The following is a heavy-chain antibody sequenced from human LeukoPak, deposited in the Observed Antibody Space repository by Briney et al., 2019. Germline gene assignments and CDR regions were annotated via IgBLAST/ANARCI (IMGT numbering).Heavy chain of an antibody. CDR3: AKDRRPLITMVRGVPL. CDR2: IRYDGSNK. J-gene: IGHJ4*02. Sequence: PGGSLRLSCAASGFTFSSYGMHWVRQAPGKGLEWVAFIRYDGSNKYYADSVKGRFTISRGNSKNTLYLQMNSLRAEDTAVYYCAKDRRPLITMVRGVPLWGQGTLVTVSS. D-gene: IGHD3-10*01. CDR1: GFTFSSYG. V-gene: IGHV3-30*02.